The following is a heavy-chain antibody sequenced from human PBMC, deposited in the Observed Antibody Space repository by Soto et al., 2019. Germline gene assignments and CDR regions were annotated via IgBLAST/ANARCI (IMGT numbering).Heavy chain of an antibody. J-gene: IGHJ3*02. CDR3: AKDVLLRRTNI. CDR1: VFTFSSYA. Sequence: LRLSCAASVFTFSSYAMTWVRQAPGKGLEWVSAISGSGDSTYYADSVKGRFTISRDNSKNTLFLQMNSLRAEDAAVYYCAKDVLLRRTNIWGQGTMVTVSS. CDR2: ISGSGDST. V-gene: IGHV3-23*01. D-gene: IGHD3-10*01.